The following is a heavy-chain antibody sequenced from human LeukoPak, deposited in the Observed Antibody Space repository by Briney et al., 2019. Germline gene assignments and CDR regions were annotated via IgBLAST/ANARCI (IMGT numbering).Heavy chain of an antibody. J-gene: IGHJ3*02. CDR2: ISYDGSNK. V-gene: IGHV3-30*03. D-gene: IGHD5-12*01. CDR3: ARGPYSGYDNAFDI. Sequence: GGSLRLSCAASGFTFSSYGMHWDRQAPGKGLEWVAVISYDGSNKYYADSVKGRFSISRDNSKNTLYLQMNSLRAEDTAVYYCARGPYSGYDNAFDIWGQGTMVTVSS. CDR1: GFTFSSYG.